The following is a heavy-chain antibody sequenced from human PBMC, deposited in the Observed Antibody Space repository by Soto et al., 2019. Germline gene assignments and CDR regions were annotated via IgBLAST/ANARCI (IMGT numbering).Heavy chain of an antibody. D-gene: IGHD2-15*01. CDR1: GGSFSGFY. V-gene: IGHV4-34*01. CDR3: TRGYAINWHTPHY. J-gene: IGHJ4*02. Sequence: QVQLQQWGAGLLKPSETLSLTCAVDGGSFSGFYWSWIRQTPAKGLEWIGEINHIGLTYYNPSLKSRVTISADTSKNEFSLNLSFATAADTAVYYCTRGYAINWHTPHYWGQGTLVTVSS. CDR2: INHIGLT.